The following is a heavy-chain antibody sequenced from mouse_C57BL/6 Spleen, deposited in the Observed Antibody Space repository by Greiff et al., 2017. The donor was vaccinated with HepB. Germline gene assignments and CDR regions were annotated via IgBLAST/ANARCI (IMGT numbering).Heavy chain of an antibody. J-gene: IGHJ4*01. CDR1: GYTFTGYW. CDR3: ARPDGYRLMDY. V-gene: IGHV1-9*01. Sequence: QVQLQQSGAELMKPGASVKLSCKATGYTFTGYWIEWVKQRPGHGLEWIGEILPGSGSTNYTEKFKGKATFTADTSSNTAYMQLSSLTTEDSAIYYCARPDGYRLMDYWGQGTSVTVSS. CDR2: ILPGSGST. D-gene: IGHD2-3*01.